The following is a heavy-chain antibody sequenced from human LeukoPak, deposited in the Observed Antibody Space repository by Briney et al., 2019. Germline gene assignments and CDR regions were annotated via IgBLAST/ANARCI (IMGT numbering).Heavy chain of an antibody. CDR2: ISVSSGTT. Sequence: GASVTVSFKSSGYSFSDYGVTWVRQAPGQGLEWMGWISVSSGTTTYAENFQGRVTLTTDASTTTAYMEVTSLTSDDTAVYYCARDVSRGYMDYWGHGTLVTVAS. J-gene: IGHJ4*01. CDR1: GYSFSDYG. CDR3: ARDVSRGYMDY. V-gene: IGHV1-18*01.